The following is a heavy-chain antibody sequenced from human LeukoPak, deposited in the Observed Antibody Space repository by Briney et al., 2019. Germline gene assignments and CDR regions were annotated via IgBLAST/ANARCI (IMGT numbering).Heavy chain of an antibody. CDR2: INHSGST. CDR3: ARPRLRYFDWLSKGSAFDI. V-gene: IGHV4-34*01. J-gene: IGHJ3*02. CDR1: GGSFSGYY. Sequence: SETLSLTCAVHGGSFSGYYWSWIRQPPGKGLEWIGEINHSGSTNYNPSLKSRVTISVDTSKNQFSLKLSSVTAADTAVYYCARPRLRYFDWLSKGSAFDIWGQGTMVTVSS. D-gene: IGHD3-9*01.